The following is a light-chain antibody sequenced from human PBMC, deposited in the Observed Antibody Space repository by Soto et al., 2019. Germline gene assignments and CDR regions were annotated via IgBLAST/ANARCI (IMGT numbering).Light chain of an antibody. CDR2: GAS. J-gene: IGKJ5*01. CDR3: QQYNNWAIT. V-gene: IGKV3-15*01. CDR1: QSVSNN. Sequence: EIVMTQSPATLSVSPGERATLSCRASQSVSNNLAWYQQKPGQAPRLLIYGASTRATGIPAGFSGSGSGTDFTLTISSLQSEDFAVYYCQQYNNWAITFGQGTRLEIK.